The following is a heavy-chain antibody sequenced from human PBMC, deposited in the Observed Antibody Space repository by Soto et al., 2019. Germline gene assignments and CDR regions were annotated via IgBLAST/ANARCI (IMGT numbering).Heavy chain of an antibody. CDR1: GFTFNTYD. Sequence: EVQLVESGGGLVKPGGFLRLSCAASGFTFNTYDMNWVRQAPGKGLEWVSSITASSAYIYYADSVGGRITISRDNAKNSLFLQMHSLRAEDTAVYYCVRSGTARLLRHSWFDTWGQGTLVTVSS. D-gene: IGHD2-21*01. V-gene: IGHV3-21*01. CDR2: ITASSAYI. J-gene: IGHJ5*02. CDR3: VRSGTARLLRHSWFDT.